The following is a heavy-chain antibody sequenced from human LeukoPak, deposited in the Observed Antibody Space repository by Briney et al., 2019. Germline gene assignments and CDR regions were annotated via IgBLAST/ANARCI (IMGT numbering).Heavy chain of an antibody. V-gene: IGHV3-48*03. CDR3: ARGGGVAGLGVDY. Sequence: SGGSLRFSCAASGFTFRSYEMNWVRQAPPNGMEWVTYSRSSGSAIYYADSVKGRLTISRDNAKNSLSLQMNSLRAEDTAVYYCARGGGVAGLGVDYWGQGTLVTVSS. D-gene: IGHD6-19*01. CDR2: SRSSGSAI. CDR1: GFTFRSYE. J-gene: IGHJ4*02.